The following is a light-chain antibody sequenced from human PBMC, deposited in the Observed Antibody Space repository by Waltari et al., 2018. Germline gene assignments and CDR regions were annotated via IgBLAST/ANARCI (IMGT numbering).Light chain of an antibody. CDR2: EDT. J-gene: IGLJ1*01. CDR3: YSSDSTGLRV. V-gene: IGLV3-10*01. Sequence: YDLTHPPSVSVSPGQTARITCPGHELPRKYAYWFQQKSGQAPRLVMYEDTKRPSGIPERFSGSSSGTVATLTISGAQVDDEADYYCYSSDSTGLRVFGGGTTVVVL. CDR1: ELPRKY.